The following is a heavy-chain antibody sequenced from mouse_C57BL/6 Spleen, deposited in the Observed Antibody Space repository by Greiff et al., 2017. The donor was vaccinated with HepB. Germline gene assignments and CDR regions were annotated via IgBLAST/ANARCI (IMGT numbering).Heavy chain of an antibody. CDR3: ARGGYSNYVGY. V-gene: IGHV3-6*01. Sequence: EVQLQESGPGLLKPSQSLSLTCSVTGYSITSGYYWNWIRQFPGNKLEWMGYISYDGSNNYNPSLKNRISITRDTSKNQFFLKLNSVTTEDTATYYCARGGYSNYVGYWGQGTTLTVSS. J-gene: IGHJ2*01. CDR1: GYSITSGYY. D-gene: IGHD2-5*01. CDR2: ISYDGSN.